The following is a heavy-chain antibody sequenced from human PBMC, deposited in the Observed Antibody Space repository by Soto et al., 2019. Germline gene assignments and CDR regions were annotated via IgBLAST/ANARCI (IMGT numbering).Heavy chain of an antibody. CDR3: AREEVEMATKGSYYYGMDV. CDR1: GDSVSTNSGA. CDR2: TFYRSRWYS. V-gene: IGHV6-1*01. Sequence: SQTLSLTCAISGDSVSTNSGAWNWIRQSPSRGLEWLGRTFYRSRWYSDYADSVKGRININSDTSKNQFSLQLSSVTPEDTAVYYCAREEVEMATKGSYYYGMDVWGQGTTVTVSS. D-gene: IGHD1-26*01. J-gene: IGHJ6*02.